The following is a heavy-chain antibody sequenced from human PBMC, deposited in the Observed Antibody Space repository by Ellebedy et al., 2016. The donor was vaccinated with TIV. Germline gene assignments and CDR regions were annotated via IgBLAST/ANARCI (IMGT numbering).Heavy chain of an antibody. CDR3: TTTDPALLDAEGFGDY. Sequence: GGSLRLSCAASGFTFSSYAMSWVRQAPGKGLEWVSAISGSGGSTYYADSVKGRFTISRDNSKNTLYLQMNSLKTEDTAVYYCTTTDPALLDAEGFGDYWGQGTLVTVSS. CDR1: GFTFSSYA. CDR2: ISGSGGST. V-gene: IGHV3-23*01. J-gene: IGHJ4*02. D-gene: IGHD5-18*01.